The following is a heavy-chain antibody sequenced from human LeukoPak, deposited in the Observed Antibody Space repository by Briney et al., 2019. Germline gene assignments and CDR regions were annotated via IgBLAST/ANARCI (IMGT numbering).Heavy chain of an antibody. CDR2: IYYSGST. Sequence: PSETLSLTCIVSGGSISSYYWSWIRQPPGKGLEWIGYIYYSGSTNYNPSLKNRLTISIDTSKNQFSLKLSSVTAADTAVYYCARHYYDSSGYWAFDYWGQGTLVTVSS. CDR1: GGSISSYY. CDR3: ARHYYDSSGYWAFDY. J-gene: IGHJ4*02. V-gene: IGHV4-59*08. D-gene: IGHD3-22*01.